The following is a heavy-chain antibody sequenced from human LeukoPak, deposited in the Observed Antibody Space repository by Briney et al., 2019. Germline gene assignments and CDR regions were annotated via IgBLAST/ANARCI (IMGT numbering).Heavy chain of an antibody. CDR3: ARVASLSVTHYHYYAIDV. V-gene: IGHV3-30*02. D-gene: IGHD4-17*01. Sequence: PGGSLRLSCAASGFTFSSYGMHWVRQAPGKGLEWVALIWYDGSDEYYADSVKGRFSISRDNSKNTLHLLMNSLRDDDTAVYYCARVASLSVTHYHYYAIDVWGPGTTVSVSS. CDR1: GFTFSSYG. J-gene: IGHJ6*02. CDR2: IWYDGSDE.